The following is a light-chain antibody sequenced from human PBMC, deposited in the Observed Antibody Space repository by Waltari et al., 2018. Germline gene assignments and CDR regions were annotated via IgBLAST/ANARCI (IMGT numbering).Light chain of an antibody. V-gene: IGLV4-69*01. CDR1: RGHSSNV. Sequence: QLVLTQSPSASASLGASVKLTCTLSRGHSSNVIAWLQQQPGKGPRYLMKVNSDGSHNKGDEIPDRFSGSSSGAERYLTISSLQSEDEADYYCQTGGHGTWVFGGGTKLTVL. CDR3: QTGGHGTWV. J-gene: IGLJ3*02. CDR2: VNSDGSH.